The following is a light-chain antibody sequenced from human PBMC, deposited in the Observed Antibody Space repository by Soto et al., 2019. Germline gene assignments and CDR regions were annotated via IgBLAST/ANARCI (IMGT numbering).Light chain of an antibody. Sequence: QSVLTEPRSGSGSPGQSVTISCTGTSSDVGGHDYVSWYQQHPGKAPKLMIYDVTKRPSGVPDRFSGSKSGNTASLTISGLQAEDEADFYCCSYAGSYTFVFGTGTKVTVL. J-gene: IGLJ1*01. CDR2: DVT. V-gene: IGLV2-11*01. CDR3: CSYAGSYTFV. CDR1: SSDVGGHDY.